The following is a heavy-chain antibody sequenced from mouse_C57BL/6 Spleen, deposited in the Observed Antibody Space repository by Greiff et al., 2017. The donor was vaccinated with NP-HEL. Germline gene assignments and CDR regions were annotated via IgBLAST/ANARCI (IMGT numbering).Heavy chain of an antibody. Sequence: VQLQQPGAELVKPGASVKLSCKASGYTFTSYWMPWVQQRPGQGLEWIGMIHPNSGSTNYNEKFKSKATLTVDKSSSTAYMQLSSLTSEDSAVYYCARDYGNFWFAYWGQGTLVTVSA. J-gene: IGHJ3*01. D-gene: IGHD2-1*01. V-gene: IGHV1-64*01. CDR1: GYTFTSYW. CDR2: IHPNSGST. CDR3: ARDYGNFWFAY.